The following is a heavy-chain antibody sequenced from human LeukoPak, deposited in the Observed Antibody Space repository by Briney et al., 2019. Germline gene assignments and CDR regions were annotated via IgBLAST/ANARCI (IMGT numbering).Heavy chain of an antibody. D-gene: IGHD3-22*01. CDR3: ARESENYYDSSGYLGYFDY. V-gene: IGHV3-64*01. Sequence: PGGSLRLSCAASGFTFSSYAMHWVRQAPGKGLEYVSAISSNGGSTYYANSVKGRFTISRDNSKNTLYLQMGSLRAEDMAVYYCARESENYYDSSGYLGYFDYWGQGTLVTVSS. J-gene: IGHJ4*02. CDR2: ISSNGGST. CDR1: GFTFSSYA.